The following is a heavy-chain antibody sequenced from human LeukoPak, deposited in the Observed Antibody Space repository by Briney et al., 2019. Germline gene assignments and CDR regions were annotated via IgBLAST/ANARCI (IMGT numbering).Heavy chain of an antibody. CDR3: AKDRGSYYYYYGMDV. J-gene: IGHJ6*02. D-gene: IGHD1-26*01. Sequence: GGSLRPSCAASGFTFSSYAMHWVRQAPGKGLEWVSAISGSGGSTYYADSVKGRFTISRDNSKNTLYLQMNSLRAEDTAVYYCAKDRGSYYYYYGMDVWGQGTTVTVSS. CDR2: ISGSGGST. CDR1: GFTFSSYA. V-gene: IGHV3-23*01.